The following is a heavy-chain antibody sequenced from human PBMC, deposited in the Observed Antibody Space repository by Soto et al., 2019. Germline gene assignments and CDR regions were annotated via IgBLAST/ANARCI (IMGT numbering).Heavy chain of an antibody. CDR3: AKAYNSSWNYFQH. CDR2: ISGGGGNT. J-gene: IGHJ1*01. Sequence: PGGSLRLSCAASGFTFSSYAMSWVRQAPGKGLEWVSGISGGGGNTYYADSVKGRFTISRDNSKSTLYLQMNSLRAEDTAVYYCAKAYNSSWNYFQHWGQGTLVTVSS. V-gene: IGHV3-23*01. CDR1: GFTFSSYA. D-gene: IGHD6-13*01.